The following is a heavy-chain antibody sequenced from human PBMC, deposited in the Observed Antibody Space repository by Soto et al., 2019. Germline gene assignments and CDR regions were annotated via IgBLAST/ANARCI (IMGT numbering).Heavy chain of an antibody. V-gene: IGHV4-59*08. Sequence: QVQLQESGPGLVKPSETLSLTCTVSGGSISSYYWSWIRQPPGKGLEWIGYIYYSGSTNYNPSLKSRVTISVDTSKNQFSLKLSSVTAADTAVYYCARLTSQWELAYYFDYWGQGTLVTVSS. CDR2: IYYSGST. CDR3: ARLTSQWELAYYFDY. D-gene: IGHD1-26*01. CDR1: GGSISSYY. J-gene: IGHJ4*02.